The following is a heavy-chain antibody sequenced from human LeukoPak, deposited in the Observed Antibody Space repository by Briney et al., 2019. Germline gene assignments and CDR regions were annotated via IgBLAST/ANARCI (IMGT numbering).Heavy chain of an antibody. CDR2: ISYDGDNI. D-gene: IGHD2-15*01. V-gene: IGHV3-30*03. CDR3: ARALCSGGSCYSGYYFYGMDV. CDR1: GFTFSSYG. Sequence: GGSLRLSCAASGFTFSSYGMHWVRQAPGKGLEWVSLISYDGDNIYYAHTVKGRFTISRDTSKDTVYLQMNGLRGEDTAVYYCARALCSGGSCYSGYYFYGMDVWGQGTTVTVSS. J-gene: IGHJ6*01.